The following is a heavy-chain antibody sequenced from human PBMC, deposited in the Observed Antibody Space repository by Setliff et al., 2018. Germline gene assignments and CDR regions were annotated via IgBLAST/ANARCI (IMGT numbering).Heavy chain of an antibody. D-gene: IGHD3-16*01. CDR3: ARDAGPFGVSYYYYGMDV. Sequence: SVKVSCKASGGTFSSYAISWVRQAPGQGLEWMGGIIPIFGTANYAQKFQGRVTITTDESTSTAYMELSSLRSEDTAVYYCARDAGPFGVSYYYYGMDVWGQGTTVTVSS. V-gene: IGHV1-69*05. CDR2: IIPIFGTA. J-gene: IGHJ6*02. CDR1: GGTFSSYA.